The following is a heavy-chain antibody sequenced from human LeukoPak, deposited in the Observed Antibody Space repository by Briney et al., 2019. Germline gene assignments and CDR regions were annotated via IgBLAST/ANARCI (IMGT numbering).Heavy chain of an antibody. CDR3: ARVGLGKIDI. CDR2: IYYSGSA. CDR1: GGSISKGDYY. D-gene: IGHD7-27*01. V-gene: IGHV4-30-4*08. J-gene: IGHJ3*02. Sequence: SQTLSLTCSVSGGSISKGDYYWSWIRQPPGKGLEWIGYIYYSGSAYYSPSLKSRVTTSVDTSKNQFFLRLSSVTAADTAMYYCARVGLGKIDIWGQGTMVTVS.